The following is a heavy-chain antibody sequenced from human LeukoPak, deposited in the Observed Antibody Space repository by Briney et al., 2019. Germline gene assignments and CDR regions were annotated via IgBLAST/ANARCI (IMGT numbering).Heavy chain of an antibody. D-gene: IGHD3-3*02. Sequence: GGSLRLSCAASGFTFRSYSMNWVRQAPGKGLEWVSYISSSNSYIYYADSVKGRFTISRDDVKNSLYLQMNSLRDEDTAVYFCARLLATWDYYYMDVRGKGTTVTVSS. J-gene: IGHJ6*03. CDR1: GFTFRSYS. CDR2: ISSSNSYI. V-gene: IGHV3-21*01. CDR3: ARLLATWDYYYMDV.